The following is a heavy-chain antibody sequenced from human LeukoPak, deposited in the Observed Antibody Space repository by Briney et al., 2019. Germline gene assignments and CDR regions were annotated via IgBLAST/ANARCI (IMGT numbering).Heavy chain of an antibody. J-gene: IGHJ4*02. CDR1: GGSIRSYY. CDR2: IYYSGST. D-gene: IGHD6-13*01. V-gene: IGHV4-39*01. Sequence: SETLSLTCTVSGGSIRSYYWGWIRQPPGKGLEWIGSIYYSGSTYYNPSLKSRVTISVDTSKNQFSLKLSSVTAADTAVYYCASEQQLANWSQGTLVTVSS. CDR3: ASEQQLAN.